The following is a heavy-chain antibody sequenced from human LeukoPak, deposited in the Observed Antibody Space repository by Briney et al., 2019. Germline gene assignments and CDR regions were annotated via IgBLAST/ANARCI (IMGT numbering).Heavy chain of an antibody. V-gene: IGHV4-30-4*08. D-gene: IGHD3-22*01. CDR3: ASSPINYYDSSGYPVSYYFDY. J-gene: IGHJ4*02. CDR1: GGSISSGDYY. Sequence: SQTLSLTCTVSGGSISSGDYYWSWIRQPPGKGLEWIGYIYYSGSTYYNPSLKSRVTISVDTSKNQFSLKLSSVTAADTAVYYCASSPINYYDSSGYPVSYYFDYWGQGTLVTVSS. CDR2: IYYSGST.